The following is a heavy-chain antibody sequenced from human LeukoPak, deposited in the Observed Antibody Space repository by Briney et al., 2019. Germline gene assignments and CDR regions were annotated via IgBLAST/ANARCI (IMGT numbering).Heavy chain of an antibody. CDR2: IWSDGTNQ. J-gene: IGHJ4*02. D-gene: IGHD4-11*01. V-gene: IGHV3-33*01. Sequence: HTGGSLRLSCAAAGFTFNHYAMHWVRQAPGKGLEWVAVIWSDGTNQYYADSVKGRFTISRDDSGNTVYLQMNSLRPEDTGVYYCARDAQRGFDYSDSLEYWGQGTPVTVST. CDR1: GFTFNHYA. CDR3: ARDAQRGFDYSDSLEY.